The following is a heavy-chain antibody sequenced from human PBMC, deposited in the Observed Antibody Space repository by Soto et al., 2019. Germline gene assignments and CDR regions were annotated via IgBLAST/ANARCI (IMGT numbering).Heavy chain of an antibody. CDR1: GFTFSSYS. CDR3: ASMKGSGINYYYMDV. Sequence: GGSLRLSCAASGFTFSSYSMNWVRQASGKGLEWVSYISSSSSTIYYADSVKGRFTISRDNAKNSLYLQMNSLRAEDTAVYYCASMKGSGINYYYMDVWGKGTTVTVSS. D-gene: IGHD3-10*01. V-gene: IGHV3-48*01. CDR2: ISSSSSTI. J-gene: IGHJ6*03.